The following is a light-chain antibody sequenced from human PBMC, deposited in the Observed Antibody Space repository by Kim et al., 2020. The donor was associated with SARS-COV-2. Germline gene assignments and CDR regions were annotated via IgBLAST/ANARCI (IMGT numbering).Light chain of an antibody. CDR1: SCNIASNY. CDR2: EDN. V-gene: IGLV6-57*02. J-gene: IGLJ3*02. CDR3: QSYDSSNVV. Sequence: NFMLTQPHSVSASPGKTVTISCTGSSCNIASNYVQWYQQRPGSAPTTLIYEDNQRLSGVPDRFSGSIDSSSNSASLTISGLKSEDEADYYCQSYDSSNVVFGGGTQLTVL.